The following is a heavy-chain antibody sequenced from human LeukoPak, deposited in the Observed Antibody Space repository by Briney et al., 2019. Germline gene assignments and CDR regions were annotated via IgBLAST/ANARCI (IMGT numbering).Heavy chain of an antibody. CDR3: AREIVGTIKSYFDY. J-gene: IGHJ4*02. CDR1: GFTFSSYW. Sequence: GGSLRLSCTGSGFTFSSYWMSWVRQAPGKGLEWVANIRQDGDLKHYVDSVRGRFTISTDNADNSLYLQMNSLRAEDTAIYYCAREIVGTIKSYFDYWGQGTLVTASS. CDR2: IRQDGDLK. D-gene: IGHD1-26*01. V-gene: IGHV3-7*01.